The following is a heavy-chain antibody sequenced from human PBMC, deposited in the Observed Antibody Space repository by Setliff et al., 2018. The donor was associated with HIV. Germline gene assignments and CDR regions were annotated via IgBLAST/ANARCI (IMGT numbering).Heavy chain of an antibody. D-gene: IGHD1-26*01. Sequence: ASVKVSCKASGYTFTDYYIDWVQQAPGGGLEWVGRVDPQDGETKYAEKFRDRVTITADTSIDTAYMELSSLRSEDTAVYYCARGVDGSYRKFFDNWGQGTLVTSPQ. CDR1: GYTFTDYY. V-gene: IGHV1-69-2*01. CDR2: VDPQDGET. CDR3: ARGVDGSYRKFFDN. J-gene: IGHJ4*02.